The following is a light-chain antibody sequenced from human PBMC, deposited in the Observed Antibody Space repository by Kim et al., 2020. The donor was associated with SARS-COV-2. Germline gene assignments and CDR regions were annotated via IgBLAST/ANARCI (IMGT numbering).Light chain of an antibody. J-gene: IGLJ3*02. Sequence: VAISCTGSSSNIGAGYDVHWYQQLPGPAPKLLIYGNSNRPSGVPDRFSGSKSGTSASLAITGLQAEDEADYYCQSYDSSLSGRVFGGGTQLTVL. CDR2: GNS. CDR3: QSYDSSLSGRV. V-gene: IGLV1-40*01. CDR1: SSNIGAGYD.